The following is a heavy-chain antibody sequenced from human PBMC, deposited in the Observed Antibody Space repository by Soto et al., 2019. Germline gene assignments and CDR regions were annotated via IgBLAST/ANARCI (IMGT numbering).Heavy chain of an antibody. CDR1: GYIFTSYG. CDR2: ISAHNGNT. J-gene: IGHJ4*02. V-gene: IGHV1-18*01. Sequence: QAHLVQSGPEVKKPGASVKVSCKGSGYIFTSYGIAWVRQAPGQGLEWMGWISAHNGNTEYAQKFQGRVTVTRDTSTSTAYLELRSLRSDDTALYYCARGRYGYDWGQGALVTVSS. D-gene: IGHD1-1*01. CDR3: ARGRYGYD.